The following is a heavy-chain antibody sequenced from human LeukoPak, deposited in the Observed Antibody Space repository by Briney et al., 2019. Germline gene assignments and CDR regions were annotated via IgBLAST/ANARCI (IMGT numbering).Heavy chain of an antibody. D-gene: IGHD3-10*01. V-gene: IGHV3-21*01. CDR2: ISSSSYI. J-gene: IGHJ4*02. CDR1: GFTFSSYS. CDR3: ASLADGSGSYKDY. Sequence: GGSLRLSCAASGFTFSSYSMNWVPQAPGKGLEWVSSISSSSYIYYADSVKGRFTISRDNAKNSLYLQMNSLRAEDTAVYYCASLADGSGSYKDYWGQGTLVTVSS.